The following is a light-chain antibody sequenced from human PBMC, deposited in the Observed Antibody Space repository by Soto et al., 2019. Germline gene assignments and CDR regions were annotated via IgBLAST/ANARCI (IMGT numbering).Light chain of an antibody. CDR3: SSYTTSSTYV. J-gene: IGLJ1*01. Sequence: QSALTQPASVSESPGQSISISCTGTSSDVGGYNYVSWYQQHPGKAPKLMICDVSDRPSGISNRFSGSKSGNTASLTISGLQAEDEADYYCSSYTTSSTYVFGTGTKVTVL. CDR1: SSDVGGYNY. CDR2: DVS. V-gene: IGLV2-14*01.